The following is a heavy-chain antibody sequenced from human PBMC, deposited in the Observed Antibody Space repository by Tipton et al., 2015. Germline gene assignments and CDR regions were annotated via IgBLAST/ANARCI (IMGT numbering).Heavy chain of an antibody. CDR3: ATEGISGSWYGSFDN. Sequence: SLRLSCAASGFTFSDYWMHWARQAPGKGLEWVSCISSSGSTIYYADSVKGRFSISRDNVRNSLYLQMNSLRAEDTAVYYCATEGISGSWYGSFDNWGQGTLVTVSS. D-gene: IGHD6-13*01. CDR2: ISSSGSTI. CDR1: GFTFSDYW. V-gene: IGHV3-11*01. J-gene: IGHJ4*02.